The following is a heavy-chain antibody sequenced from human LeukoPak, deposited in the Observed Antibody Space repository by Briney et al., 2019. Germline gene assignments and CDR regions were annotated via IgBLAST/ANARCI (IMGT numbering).Heavy chain of an antibody. D-gene: IGHD3-3*01. V-gene: IGHV3-23*01. Sequence: GGSLRLSCAASGFTFSSYAMSWVRQAPGKGLEWVSGISGSGGSTYYADSVKGRFTISRDNSKNTLYLQMNSLRAEDTAVYYCAKVLPIFGVVIGYFDYWGQGTLVTVSS. CDR3: AKVLPIFGVVIGYFDY. CDR1: GFTFSSYA. J-gene: IGHJ4*02. CDR2: ISGSGGST.